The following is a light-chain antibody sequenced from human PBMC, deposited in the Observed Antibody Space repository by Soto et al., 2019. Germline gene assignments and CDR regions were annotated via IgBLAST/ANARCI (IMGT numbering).Light chain of an antibody. CDR1: SSNIGKNT. CDR3: AAWDDSLNGVV. Sequence: QSVLTQPPSASGPPGQRVTISCSGSSSNIGKNTVNWYQQLPGTAPTLLIYSNNQRPSGVPDRFSGSKSGTSASLAISGLQSEDEADYYCAAWDDSLNGVVFGGGTKLTVL. CDR2: SNN. J-gene: IGLJ2*01. V-gene: IGLV1-44*01.